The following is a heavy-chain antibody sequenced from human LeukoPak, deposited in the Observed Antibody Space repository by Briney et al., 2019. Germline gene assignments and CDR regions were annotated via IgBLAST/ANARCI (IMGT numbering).Heavy chain of an antibody. CDR1: GGSISSSSYY. V-gene: IGHV4-39*01. D-gene: IGHD4-23*01. Sequence: PSETLSLTCTVSGGSISSSSYYWGWIRQPPGKWLEWIGSIYYSGSTYYNPSLKSRVTISVDTSKNQFSLKLSSVTAADTAVYYCARHGTTVVTRFDYWGQGTLVTVSS. CDR2: IYYSGST. J-gene: IGHJ4*02. CDR3: ARHGTTVVTRFDY.